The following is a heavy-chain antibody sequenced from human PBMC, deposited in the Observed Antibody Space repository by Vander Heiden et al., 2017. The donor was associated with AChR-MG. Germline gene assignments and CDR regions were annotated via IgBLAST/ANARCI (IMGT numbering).Heavy chain of an antibody. Sequence: DVQLVAPGGGLIQPGGSLRLSCAASGFSVSSNPMTWVRQGPGKGLEWVSVIYRDGPTYFADSVKGRFTISRDNSKNMLYLQMNSLRAEDTAVYYCARGGATTGKKGYFDFWGQGTLVTVSS. V-gene: IGHV3-53*01. J-gene: IGHJ4*02. CDR1: GFSVSSNP. CDR2: IYRDGPT. D-gene: IGHD1-1*01. CDR3: ARGGATTGKKGYFDF.